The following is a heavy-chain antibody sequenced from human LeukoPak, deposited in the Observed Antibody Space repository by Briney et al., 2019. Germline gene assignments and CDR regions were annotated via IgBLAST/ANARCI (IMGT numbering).Heavy chain of an antibody. CDR1: GFTIGPYA. CDR3: ATWAFYHNLDV. V-gene: IGHV3-43*02. D-gene: IGHD2/OR15-2a*01. Sequence: QPGGALRLSCAASGFTIGPYAMYWVRQGPGRGLEWVSVIKADGSGTFYADSVRGRFTTSRDNSKNSLYLQMNSLTSEDTAFYCATWAFYHNLDVWGQGTTVIVSS. CDR2: IKADGSGT. J-gene: IGHJ6*02.